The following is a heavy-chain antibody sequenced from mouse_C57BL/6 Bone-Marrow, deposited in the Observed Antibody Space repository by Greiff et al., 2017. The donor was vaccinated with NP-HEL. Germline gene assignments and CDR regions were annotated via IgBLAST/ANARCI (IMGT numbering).Heavy chain of an antibody. D-gene: IGHD1-1*02. J-gene: IGHJ2*01. V-gene: IGHV5-17*01. CDR1: GFTFSDYG. CDR2: ISSGSSTI. Sequence: EVKVVESGGGLVKPGGSLKLSCAASGFTFSDYGMHWVRQAPEKGLEWVAYISSGSSTIYYADTVKGRFTISRDNAKNTLFLQMTSLRSEDTAMYYCARGGYYAYYFDYWGQGTTLTVSS. CDR3: ARGGYYAYYFDY.